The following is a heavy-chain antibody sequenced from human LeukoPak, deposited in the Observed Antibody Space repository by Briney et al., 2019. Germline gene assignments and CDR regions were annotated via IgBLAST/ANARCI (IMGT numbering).Heavy chain of an antibody. Sequence: SETLSLTCTVSGGSISSSSYYWGWIRQPPGKGLEWIGSIYYSGSTYYNPSLKSRVTISVDTSKNQFSLKLSSVTAADTAVYYCARDDGSIAVPSFSTWGQGTLVTVSS. CDR3: ARDDGSIAVPSFST. CDR2: IYYSGST. CDR1: GGSISSSSYY. J-gene: IGHJ4*02. V-gene: IGHV4-39*07. D-gene: IGHD6-6*01.